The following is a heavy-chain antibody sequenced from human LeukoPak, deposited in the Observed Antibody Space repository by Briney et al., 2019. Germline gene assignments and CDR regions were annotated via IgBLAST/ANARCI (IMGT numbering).Heavy chain of an antibody. J-gene: IGHJ4*02. V-gene: IGHV4-39*01. CDR3: ARQGRYYGSGSYYTRALYYFDY. D-gene: IGHD3-10*01. Sequence: SETLSLTCTVSGGSISSSSYYWGWVRQPPGRGLEWIGSIYYSGSTNYNPSLKSRVTISVDTSKNQFSLKLSSVTAADTAVYYCARQGRYYGSGSYYTRALYYFDYWGQGTLVTVSS. CDR1: GGSISSSSYY. CDR2: IYYSGST.